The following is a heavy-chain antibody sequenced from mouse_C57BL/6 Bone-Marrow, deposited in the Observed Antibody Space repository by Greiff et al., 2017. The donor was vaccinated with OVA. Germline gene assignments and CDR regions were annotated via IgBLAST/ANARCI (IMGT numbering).Heavy chain of an antibody. V-gene: IGHV14-2*01. D-gene: IGHD2-12*01. Sequence: EVQLQQSGAELVKPGASVKLSCTASGFNIKDYYMHWVKQRTEQGLEWIGRIDPEDGETKYDPKFQGKATIPADTSSNTAYLQLSSLPSEDTAVYYCASWDSYYDYFDYWGQGTTLTVSS. CDR1: GFNIKDYY. CDR3: ASWDSYYDYFDY. J-gene: IGHJ2*01. CDR2: IDPEDGET.